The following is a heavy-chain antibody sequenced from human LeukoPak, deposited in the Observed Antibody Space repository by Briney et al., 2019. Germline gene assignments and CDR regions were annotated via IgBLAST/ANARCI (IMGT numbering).Heavy chain of an antibody. J-gene: IGHJ4*02. CDR3: ARGPRYCSSGSCYSSY. D-gene: IGHD2-15*01. CDR2: ISAYNGNT. CDR1: GYTFTSYG. V-gene: IGHV1-18*04. Sequence: ASVKVSCKASGYTFTSYGISWVRQAPGQGLEWMGWISAYNGNTNYPQKLQGRVIMTTDTSTSTTYMELRSLRSDDTAVYFCARGPRYCSSGSCYSSYWGQGTLVTVSS.